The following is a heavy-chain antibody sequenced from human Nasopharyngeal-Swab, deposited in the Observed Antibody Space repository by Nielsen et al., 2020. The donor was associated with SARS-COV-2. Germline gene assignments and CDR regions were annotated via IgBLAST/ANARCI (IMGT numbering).Heavy chain of an antibody. D-gene: IGHD3-22*01. V-gene: IGHV3-23*01. CDR1: GFTFSSYA. CDR2: ISASGAST. Sequence: GESLKISCAASGFTFSSYAMSWVRQAPGKGLEWVSGISASGASTHYADSVKGRFTISRDDSKNTLYLQMHSLRAEDTAIYYCTKDSDYYYDTSGYFYFDYWGQGTLVTVSS. CDR3: TKDSDYYYDTSGYFYFDY. J-gene: IGHJ4*02.